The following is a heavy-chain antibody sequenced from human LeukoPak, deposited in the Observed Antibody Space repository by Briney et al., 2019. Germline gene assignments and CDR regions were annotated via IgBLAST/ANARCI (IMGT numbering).Heavy chain of an antibody. CDR2: ISGSGGTT. CDR3: AKSSLRDQYTSSWYYFDY. D-gene: IGHD6-13*01. Sequence: GGSLRLSCAASGFTFSSYAMSWVRQDPGKGLEWVSAISGSGGTTYHADSVKGRFTISRDNSKNTLYLQMNSLRGEDTAVYYCAKSSLRDQYTSSWYYFDYWGQGTLVTVSS. V-gene: IGHV3-23*01. J-gene: IGHJ4*02. CDR1: GFTFSSYA.